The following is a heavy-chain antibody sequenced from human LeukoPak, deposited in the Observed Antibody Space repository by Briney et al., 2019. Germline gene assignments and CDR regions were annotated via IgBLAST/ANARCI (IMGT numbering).Heavy chain of an antibody. CDR3: ARVIAVAGSTVDY. Sequence: GASVKVSCKASGYSFTSYGITWVRQAPGQGLEWMGWISTYDGHANYAQKLQGRVTLTTDTSTVTAYMELRSLRSDDTAVYYCARVIAVAGSTVDYWGQGTLVTVSS. J-gene: IGHJ4*02. D-gene: IGHD6-19*01. CDR2: ISTYDGHA. V-gene: IGHV1-18*01. CDR1: GYSFTSYG.